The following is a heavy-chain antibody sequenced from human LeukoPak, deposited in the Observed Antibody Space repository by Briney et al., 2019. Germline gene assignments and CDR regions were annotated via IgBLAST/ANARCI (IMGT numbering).Heavy chain of an antibody. J-gene: IGHJ5*02. D-gene: IGHD1-7*01. Sequence: SETLPLTCTVSGYSISSGYYWGWIRQPPGKGLEWIGNIYHSGSTYSNPSLKSRVTMSVDTSKNQFSLKLSSVTAADTAVYYCARVSRQLELRVDPWGQGTLVTVSS. V-gene: IGHV4-38-2*02. CDR3: ARVSRQLELRVDP. CDR2: IYHSGST. CDR1: GYSISSGYY.